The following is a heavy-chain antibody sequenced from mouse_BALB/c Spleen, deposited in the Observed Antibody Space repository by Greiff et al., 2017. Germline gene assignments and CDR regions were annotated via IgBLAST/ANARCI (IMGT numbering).Heavy chain of an antibody. D-gene: IGHD2-14*01. J-gene: IGHJ1*01. CDR3: ARDHYRYEGWYFDV. CDR2: IWAGGST. CDR1: GFSLTSYG. V-gene: IGHV2-9*02. Sequence: VQRVESGPGLVAPSQSLSITCTVSGFSLTSYGVHWVRQPPGKGLEWLGVIWAGGSTNYNSALMSRLSISKDNSKSQVFLKMNSLQTDDTAMYYCARDHYRYEGWYFDVWGAGTTVTVSS.